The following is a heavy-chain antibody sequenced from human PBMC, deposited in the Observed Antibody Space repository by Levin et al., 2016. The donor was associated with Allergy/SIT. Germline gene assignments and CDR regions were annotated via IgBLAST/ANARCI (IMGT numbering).Heavy chain of an antibody. CDR2: INSDGSST. Sequence: VRQAPGKGLVWVSRINSDGSSTSYADSVKGRFTISRDNAKNTLYLQMNSLRAEDTAVYYCARDPGVVVAAGGFYYYYGMDVWGQGTTVTVSS. V-gene: IGHV3-74*01. D-gene: IGHD2-15*01. J-gene: IGHJ6*02. CDR3: ARDPGVVVAAGGFYYYYGMDV.